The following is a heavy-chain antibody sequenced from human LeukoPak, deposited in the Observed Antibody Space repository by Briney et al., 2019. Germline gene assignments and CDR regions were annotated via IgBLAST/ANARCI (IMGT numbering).Heavy chain of an antibody. CDR3: ARDPSSVTLYFFDY. V-gene: IGHV1-2*02. Sequence: ASVKVPCKASGYPFTVYYMHWVRQAPGQGLEWMGWIDANNGDTKSAQKFQGRVTMSRDTSISTAYMDLSSLSPDDAAVYYCARDPSSVTLYFFDYWGQGTLVTVSS. D-gene: IGHD4-11*01. CDR2: IDANNGDT. CDR1: GYPFTVYY. J-gene: IGHJ4*02.